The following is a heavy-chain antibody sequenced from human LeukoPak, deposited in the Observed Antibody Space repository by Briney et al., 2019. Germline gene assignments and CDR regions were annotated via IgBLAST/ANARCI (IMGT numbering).Heavy chain of an antibody. Sequence: SGTLSLTCGVSGGSISRSNWWNWVRQPPGKGLEWIGEIYHSGSTNYNPSLKSRVTISVDKSKNQFSLKLSSVTAADTAVYYCARRPTMVRGFDYWGQGTLVTVSS. D-gene: IGHD3-10*01. CDR1: GGSISRSNW. V-gene: IGHV4-4*02. J-gene: IGHJ4*02. CDR2: IYHSGST. CDR3: ARRPTMVRGFDY.